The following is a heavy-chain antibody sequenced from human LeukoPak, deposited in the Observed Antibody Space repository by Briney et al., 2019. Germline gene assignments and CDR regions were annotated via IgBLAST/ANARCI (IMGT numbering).Heavy chain of an antibody. V-gene: IGHV1-18*01. CDR2: ISANNGNT. CDR3: AREPPRRIAAAGTRWFDP. J-gene: IGHJ5*02. Sequence: GASVTVSCKASGYTFTSYGISWVRQAPGQGLEWMGWISANNGNTKYAQKLQGRVTMTTDTSTSTAYMELRSLRSDDTAVYYCAREPPRRIAAAGTRWFDPWGQGTLVTVSS. CDR1: GYTFTSYG. D-gene: IGHD6-13*01.